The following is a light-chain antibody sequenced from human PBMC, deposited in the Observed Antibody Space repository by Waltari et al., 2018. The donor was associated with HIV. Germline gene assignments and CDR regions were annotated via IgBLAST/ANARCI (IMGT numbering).Light chain of an antibody. CDR3: AQVLEIPRT. CDR1: QSLLHNPDYIH. J-gene: IGKJ2*02. Sequence: DLLMPQSPLPLPVPPGESASISCSSSQSLLHNPDYIHLDWYLQKPGQSPQLLIYLTSNRASGVPDRFSGSGSGTNFALRISRVEAEYVGGYYCAQVLEIPRTFGQGTQLEIK. CDR2: LTS. V-gene: IGKV2-28*01.